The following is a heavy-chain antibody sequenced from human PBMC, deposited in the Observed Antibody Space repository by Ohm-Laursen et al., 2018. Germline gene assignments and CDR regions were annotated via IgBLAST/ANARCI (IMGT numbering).Heavy chain of an antibody. CDR3: AKDIWRSSGWTIGVSFDY. CDR2: ISWNSGSM. V-gene: IGHV3-9*01. CDR1: GFTFDDYA. D-gene: IGHD6-19*01. Sequence: SLRLSCSASGFTFDDYAMHWVRQAPGKGLEWVSGISWNSGSMGYADSVKGRFTISRDNAKNSLYLQMNSLRAEDTALYYCAKDIWRSSGWTIGVSFDYWGQGTLVTVSS. J-gene: IGHJ4*02.